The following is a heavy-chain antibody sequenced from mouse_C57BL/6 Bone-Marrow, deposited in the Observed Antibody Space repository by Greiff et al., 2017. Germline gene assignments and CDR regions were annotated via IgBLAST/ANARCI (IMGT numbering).Heavy chain of an antibody. CDR2: IWSGGST. CDR1: GFSLTSYG. V-gene: IGHV2-2*01. Sequence: QVQLKQSGPGLVQPSQSLSITCTVSGFSLTSYGVHWVRQSPGKGLEWLGVIWSGGSTDYNAAFISRLSISKDNSKSQVFFKMTSLQADDTAIYYCARKDFSWFAYWGQGTLVTVSA. CDR3: ARKDFSWFAY. J-gene: IGHJ3*01.